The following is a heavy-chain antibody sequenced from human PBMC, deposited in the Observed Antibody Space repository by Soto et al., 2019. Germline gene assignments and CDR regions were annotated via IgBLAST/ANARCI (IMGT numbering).Heavy chain of an antibody. V-gene: IGHV3-66*01. CDR2: IYSAGSA. CDR3: AKEGGLSGSYYISSSYYFDY. J-gene: IGHJ4*02. CDR1: GFTVSSYH. D-gene: IGHD1-26*01. Sequence: GGSLRLSCAASGFTVSSYHMSWVRQAPGKGLEWVSVIYSAGSADFADSVKGRFTISRDNSKNTLYLQMNSLRAEDTSVYYCAKEGGLSGSYYISSSYYFDYWGQGT.